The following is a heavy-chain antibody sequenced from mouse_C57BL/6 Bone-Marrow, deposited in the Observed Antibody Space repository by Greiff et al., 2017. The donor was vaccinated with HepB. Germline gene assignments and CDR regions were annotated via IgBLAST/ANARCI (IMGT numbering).Heavy chain of an antibody. D-gene: IGHD1-1*01. CDR3: AREGAYYYGSSYVAWFAY. J-gene: IGHJ3*01. CDR1: GYTFTDHT. Sequence: QVQLKESDAELVKPGASVKISCKVSGYTFTDHTIHWMKQRPEQGLEWIGYIYPRDGSTKYNEKFKGKATLTADKSSSTAYMQLNSLTSEDSAVYFCAREGAYYYGSSYVAWFAYWGQGTLVTVSA. V-gene: IGHV1-78*01. CDR2: IYPRDGST.